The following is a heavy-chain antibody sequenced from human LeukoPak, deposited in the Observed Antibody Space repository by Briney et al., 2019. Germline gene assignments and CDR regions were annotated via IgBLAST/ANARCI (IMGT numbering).Heavy chain of an antibody. J-gene: IGHJ6*02. CDR1: GFTFNRNA. CDR3: ARAVLRYFDWLSLYYYYYYGMDV. Sequence: PGGSLRLSCAASGFTFNRNAISWVRQAPGKGLEWVSTIGGSGDKTFYADSVKGRFTISRDNSKNTLYLQMNSLRAEDTAVYYCARAVLRYFDWLSLYYYYYYGMDVWGQGTTVTVSS. CDR2: IGGSGDKT. V-gene: IGHV3-23*01. D-gene: IGHD3-9*01.